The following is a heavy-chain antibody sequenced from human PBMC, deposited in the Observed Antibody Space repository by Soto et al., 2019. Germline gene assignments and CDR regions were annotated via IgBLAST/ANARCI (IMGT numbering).Heavy chain of an antibody. Sequence: WGSLRISCAASGFTVSSYGMDWVRQAPGKGLEWVAVISYDGSNKYYADSVKGRFTISRDNSKNTLYLQMNSLRAEDTAVYYCAKDGGVGYDFWSGYYSSDAFYGMDVWGQGTTVTVSS. CDR2: ISYDGSNK. CDR1: GFTVSSYG. CDR3: AKDGGVGYDFWSGYYSSDAFYGMDV. J-gene: IGHJ6*02. D-gene: IGHD3-3*01. V-gene: IGHV3-30*18.